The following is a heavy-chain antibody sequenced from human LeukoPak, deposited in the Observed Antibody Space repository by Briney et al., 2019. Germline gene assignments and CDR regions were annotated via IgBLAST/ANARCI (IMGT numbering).Heavy chain of an antibody. CDR3: AVTSHCTGTSCFGYFQH. CDR1: GGSFSGYY. V-gene: IGHV4-59*10. Sequence: SETLSLTCAVYGGSFSGYYWSWIRQPAGKGLEWVGRIYTSGSTNYNPSLKSRVTISLDTSENQFSLKLSSVTAADTAVYYCAVTSHCTGTSCFGYFQHWGQGTLVTVSS. D-gene: IGHD2-2*01. CDR2: IYTSGST. J-gene: IGHJ1*01.